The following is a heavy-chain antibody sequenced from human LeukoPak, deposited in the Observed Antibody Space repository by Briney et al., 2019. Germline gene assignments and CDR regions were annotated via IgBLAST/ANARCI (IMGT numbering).Heavy chain of an antibody. J-gene: IGHJ5*02. Sequence: ASVKVSCKASGYTFTSYGISWVRQAPGQGLEWMGWISAYNGNTNYAQKLQGRVTMTTDTSTSTAYMELRSLGSDDTAVYYCARDLFESHWYAVGTNWFDPWGQGTLVTVSS. CDR3: ARDLFESHWYAVGTNWFDP. CDR2: ISAYNGNT. CDR1: GYTFTSYG. V-gene: IGHV1-18*01. D-gene: IGHD6-13*01.